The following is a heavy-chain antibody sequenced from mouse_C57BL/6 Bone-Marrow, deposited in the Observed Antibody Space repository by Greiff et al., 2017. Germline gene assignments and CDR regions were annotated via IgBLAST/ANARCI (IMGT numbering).Heavy chain of an antibody. V-gene: IGHV5-4*01. CDR2: ISDGGSYT. J-gene: IGHJ1*03. D-gene: IGHD4-1*01. Sequence: EVKLVESGGGLVKPGGSLKLSCAASGFTFSSYAMSWVRQTPEKRLEWVATISDGGSYTYYPDNVKGRFTISRDNAKNNLYLQMSHLKSEDTAMYYGARELGRWYFDVWGTGTTVTVSS. CDR1: GFTFSSYA. CDR3: ARELGRWYFDV.